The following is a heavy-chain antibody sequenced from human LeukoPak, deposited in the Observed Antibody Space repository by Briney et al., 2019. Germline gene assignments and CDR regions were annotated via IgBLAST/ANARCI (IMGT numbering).Heavy chain of an antibody. CDR2: MNPNSGNT. J-gene: IGHJ5*02. CDR1: GYTFTSYD. D-gene: IGHD3-3*01. Sequence: ASVKVSCKASGYTFTSYDINWVRQATGQGLEWMGWMNPNSGNTGYAQKFQGRVTMTRNTSISTAYMELSSLRSEDMAVYYCARERFLTGWFDPWGQGTLVTVSS. V-gene: IGHV1-8*01. CDR3: ARERFLTGWFDP.